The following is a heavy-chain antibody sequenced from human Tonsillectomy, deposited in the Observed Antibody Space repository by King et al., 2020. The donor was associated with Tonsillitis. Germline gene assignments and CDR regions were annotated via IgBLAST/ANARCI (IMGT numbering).Heavy chain of an antibody. V-gene: IGHV3-53*01. Sequence: VQLVESGGGLMQPGGSLRLSCAASGFSVSSHYMSWVRQAPGKGLEWVLVIYGGGTTYYADFVKGRFTISRDNSENTLYLQMNSLRAEDTAMYYCARVNYYDSSGYWSPYYFDYWGQGTLVTVSS. CDR2: IYGGGTT. CDR3: ARVNYYDSSGYWSPYYFDY. CDR1: GFSVSSHY. D-gene: IGHD3-22*01. J-gene: IGHJ4*02.